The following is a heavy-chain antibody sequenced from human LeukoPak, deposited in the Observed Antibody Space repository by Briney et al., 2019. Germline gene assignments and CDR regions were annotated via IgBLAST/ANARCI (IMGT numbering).Heavy chain of an antibody. CDR3: ARAFITIFGVVIDAFDI. V-gene: IGHV4-39*07. D-gene: IGHD3-3*01. CDR1: GGSISSSSYY. J-gene: IGHJ3*02. Sequence: SETLSLTCTVSGGSISSSSYYWGWIRQPPGKGLEWIGSIYYSGSTYYNPSLKSRVTISVDTSKNQFSLKLSSVTAGDTAVYYCARAFITIFGVVIDAFDIWGQGTMVTVSS. CDR2: IYYSGST.